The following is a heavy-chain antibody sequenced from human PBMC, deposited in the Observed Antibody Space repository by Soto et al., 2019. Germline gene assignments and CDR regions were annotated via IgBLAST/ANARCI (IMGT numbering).Heavy chain of an antibody. CDR1: GGTFSSYA. CDR2: IIPIFGTA. D-gene: IGHD2-21*02. V-gene: IGHV1-69*13. Sequence: SVKVSCKGSGGTFSSYAISWVRQAPGQGLEWMGGIIPIFGTANYAQKFQGRVTITADESTSTAYMELSSLRSEDTAVYYCARGLSYCGGDCLGFFQHWGQGTLVTVSS. CDR3: ARGLSYCGGDCLGFFQH. J-gene: IGHJ1*01.